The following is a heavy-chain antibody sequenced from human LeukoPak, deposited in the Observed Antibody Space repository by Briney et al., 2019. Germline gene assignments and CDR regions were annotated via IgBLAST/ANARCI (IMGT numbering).Heavy chain of an antibody. Sequence: GGSLRLSCADSGFTFSSNNMNWVRQAPGKGLEWVSAISGSGGSTYYADSVKGRFTISRDNSKNTLYLQMNSLRAEDTAVYYCAKVLGYYDSSVRGYFDYWGQGTLVTVSS. V-gene: IGHV3-23*01. D-gene: IGHD3-22*01. CDR2: ISGSGGST. CDR3: AKVLGYYDSSVRGYFDY. J-gene: IGHJ4*02. CDR1: GFTFSSNN.